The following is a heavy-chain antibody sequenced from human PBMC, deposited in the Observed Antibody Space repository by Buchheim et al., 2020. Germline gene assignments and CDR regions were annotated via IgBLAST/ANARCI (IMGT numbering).Heavy chain of an antibody. D-gene: IGHD3-16*01. J-gene: IGHJ4*02. Sequence: QVQPQQRGAGLLKPSETLSLTCAVDGGSFSGYYWTWMRQIPGKGLEWIGEINHRGVTQYNPSLKSRATISADTSKNEVSLKLSSVTAADTAVYYCADGGWSFDYWGQGTL. CDR2: INHRGVT. CDR1: GGSFSGYY. V-gene: IGHV4-34*01. CDR3: ADGGWSFDY.